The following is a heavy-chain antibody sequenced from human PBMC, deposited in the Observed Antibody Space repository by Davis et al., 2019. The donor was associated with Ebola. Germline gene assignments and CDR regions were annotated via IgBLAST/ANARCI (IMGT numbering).Heavy chain of an antibody. CDR3: ARGRLLWFGELFP. CDR2: INHSGST. V-gene: IGHV4-34*01. Sequence: MPSETLSLTCAVYGGSFSGYYWSWIRQPPGKGLEWIGEINHSGSTNYSPSLKSRVTISVDTSKNQFSLKLSSVTAADTAVYYCARGRLLWFGELFPWGQGTLVTVSS. J-gene: IGHJ5*02. D-gene: IGHD3-10*01. CDR1: GGSFSGYY.